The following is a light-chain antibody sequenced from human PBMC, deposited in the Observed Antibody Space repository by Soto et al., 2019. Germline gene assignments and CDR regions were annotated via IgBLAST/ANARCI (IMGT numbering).Light chain of an antibody. CDR3: RSYTSSSSYV. V-gene: IGLV2-14*01. CDR1: SSDVGGYNY. Sequence: SVLTQPTLVSGSPGQSFTIYCTGTSSDVGGYNYVSWYQQHPGKAPKLMIYDVSNRPSGVSNRFSGSKSGNTASLTISGLQAEDEADYYCRSYTSSSSYVFGTGTKVTVL. J-gene: IGLJ1*01. CDR2: DVS.